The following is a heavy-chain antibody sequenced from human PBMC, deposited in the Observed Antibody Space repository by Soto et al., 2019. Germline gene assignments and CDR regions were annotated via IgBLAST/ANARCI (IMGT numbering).Heavy chain of an antibody. J-gene: IGHJ4*02. CDR1: GGSISSYY. CDR2: IYYSGST. Sequence: KPSETLSLTCTVSGGSISSYYWSWIRQPPGKGLEWIGYIYYSGSTNYNPSLKSRVTISVDTSKNQFSLKLSSVTAADTAVYYCARARHYYGSGTYFDYWGQGTLVPV. D-gene: IGHD3-10*01. V-gene: IGHV4-59*01. CDR3: ARARHYYGSGTYFDY.